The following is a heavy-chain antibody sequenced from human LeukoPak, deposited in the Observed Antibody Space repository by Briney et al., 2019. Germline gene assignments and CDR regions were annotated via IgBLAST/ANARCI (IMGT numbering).Heavy chain of an antibody. V-gene: IGHV4-34*01. D-gene: IGHD2-15*01. CDR3: ARLRGGSSGNAFDI. J-gene: IGHJ3*02. CDR1: GGSFSGYY. Sequence: SETLSLACAVYGGSFSGYYWSWIRQPPGKGLEWIGEINHSGSTNYNPSLKSRVTISVDTSKNQFSLKLSSVTAADTAVYYCARLRGGSSGNAFDIWGQGTMVTVSS. CDR2: INHSGST.